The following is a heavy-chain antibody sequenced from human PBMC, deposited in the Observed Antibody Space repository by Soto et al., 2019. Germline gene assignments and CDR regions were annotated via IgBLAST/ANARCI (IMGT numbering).Heavy chain of an antibody. V-gene: IGHV1-46*01. Sequence: QVQLVQSGAEVKKPGASVKVSCKASGYTFTSYNMHWVRQATEQGLEWVGMIYALGFSTTYAQKCRDRDTKTRDTSSSTIYMELTNMRSDDTVVYYCARAAGRFGKLYWFHPWGKGTLVTVAP. CDR2: IYALGFST. CDR3: ARAAGRFGKLYWFHP. J-gene: IGHJ5*02. CDR1: GYTFTSYN. D-gene: IGHD3-10*01.